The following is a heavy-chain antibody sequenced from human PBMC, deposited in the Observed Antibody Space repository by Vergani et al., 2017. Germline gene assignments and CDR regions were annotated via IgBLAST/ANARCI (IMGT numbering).Heavy chain of an antibody. V-gene: IGHV3-23*04. CDR1: GFTLDDYA. CDR2: ISGSGVSA. Sequence: EVQLVESGGGLVQPGRSLRLSCAASGFTLDDYAMHWVRQAPGKGLEWVSGISGSGVSAYYTDSVKGRFTISRDNSKNMLFLQMNNLRTEDTAIYYCAKQYFVSGNYLFDYWGQGTLVTVSS. J-gene: IGHJ4*02. CDR3: AKQYFVSGNYLFDY. D-gene: IGHD3-10*01.